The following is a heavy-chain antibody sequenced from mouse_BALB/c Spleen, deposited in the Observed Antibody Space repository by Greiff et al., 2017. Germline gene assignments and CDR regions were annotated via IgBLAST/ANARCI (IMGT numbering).Heavy chain of an antibody. CDR3: TRATTATRDAMDY. Sequence: VQLKESGGGLVQPGGSRKLSCAASGFTFSSYTMSWVRQTPEKRLEWVATISSGGSYTYYPDSVKGRFTISRDNAKNTLYLQMSSLKSEDTAMYYCTRATTATRDAMDYWGQGTSVTVSS. CDR2: ISSGGSYT. J-gene: IGHJ4*01. CDR1: GFTFSSYT. D-gene: IGHD1-2*01. V-gene: IGHV5-6-4*01.